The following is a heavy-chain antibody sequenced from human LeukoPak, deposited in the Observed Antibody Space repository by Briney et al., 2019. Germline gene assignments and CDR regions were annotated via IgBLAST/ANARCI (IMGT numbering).Heavy chain of an antibody. CDR1: GYTFTTYA. CDR3: ATLTWGGDYVWGSYRYDAFDI. CDR2: ISTYSGNT. Sequence: ASVKVSCKASGYTFTTYAISWVRQAPGQGLEWRGWISTYSGNTNYAQKFQGRVTMTRDTSISTAYMELSRLRSDDTAVYYCATLTWGGDYVWGSYRYDAFDIWGQGTMVTVSS. J-gene: IGHJ3*02. V-gene: IGHV1-18*01. D-gene: IGHD3-16*02.